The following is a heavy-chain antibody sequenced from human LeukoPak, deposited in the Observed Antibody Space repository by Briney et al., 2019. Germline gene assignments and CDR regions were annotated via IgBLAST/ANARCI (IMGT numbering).Heavy chain of an antibody. Sequence: GGSLRLSCAASGFTFSSYGMNWVRQAPGRGLEWVSVIYSGGNTYYADSVKGRFTISRDNSKNTLYLQMNSLRAEDTAVYYCARDRVKGFDYWGQGTLVTVSS. J-gene: IGHJ4*02. V-gene: IGHV3-66*01. CDR1: GFTFSSYG. CDR2: IYSGGNT. D-gene: IGHD4-23*01. CDR3: ARDRVKGFDY.